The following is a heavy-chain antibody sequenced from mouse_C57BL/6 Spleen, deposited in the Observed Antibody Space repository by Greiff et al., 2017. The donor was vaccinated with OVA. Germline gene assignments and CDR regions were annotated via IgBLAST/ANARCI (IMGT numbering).Heavy chain of an antibody. D-gene: IGHD3-2*02. CDR1: GFTFTSYG. CDR2: ISSGGSYT. Sequence: EVMLVESGGDLVKPGGSLKLSCAASGFTFTSYGMSWVRQTPDQSLEWVATISSGGSYTYYPDSVKGRFTISRDNAKNTLYLQIRSLKSEDAAMFYCARHRGDSSGPLYFDYWGQGTTLTVSS. J-gene: IGHJ2*01. CDR3: ARHRGDSSGPLYFDY. V-gene: IGHV5-6*01.